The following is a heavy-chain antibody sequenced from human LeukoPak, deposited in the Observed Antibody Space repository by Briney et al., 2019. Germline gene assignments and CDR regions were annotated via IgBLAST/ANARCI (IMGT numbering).Heavy chain of an antibody. CDR3: AKDRSTYYDSCLDY. V-gene: IGHV1-2*02. D-gene: IGHD3-22*01. CDR2: INIGSGDT. J-gene: IGHJ4*02. CDR1: GYTFTGHY. Sequence: GASVKLSCTASGYTFTGHYLHWGRQAPGQGFEWMGWINIGSGDTNYAQKFQGRVTMTRDTSITTAYLEVTRLTSDDTAVYYCAKDRSTYYDSCLDYWGQGTLVTVSS.